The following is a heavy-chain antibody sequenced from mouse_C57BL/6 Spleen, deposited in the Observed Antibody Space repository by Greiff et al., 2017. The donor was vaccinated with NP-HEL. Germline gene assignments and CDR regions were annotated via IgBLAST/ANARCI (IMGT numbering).Heavy chain of an antibody. CDR3: AREGALTGLDY. D-gene: IGHD4-1*01. Sequence: EVKLMESGPELVKPGASVKISCKASGYSFTGYYMNWVKQSPEKSLEWIGEINPSTGGTTYNQKFKAKATLTVDKSSSTAYMQLKSLTSEDSAVYYCAREGALTGLDYWGQGTTLTVSS. J-gene: IGHJ2*01. CDR2: INPSTGGT. CDR1: GYSFTGYY. V-gene: IGHV1-42*01.